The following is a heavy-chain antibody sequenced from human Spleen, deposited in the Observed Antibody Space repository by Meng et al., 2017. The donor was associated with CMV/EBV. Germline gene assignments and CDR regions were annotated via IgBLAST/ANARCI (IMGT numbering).Heavy chain of an antibody. V-gene: IGHV3-33*06. D-gene: IGHD3-3*01. CDR3: AKDQGRGDFWSGYSFEY. CDR1: GFTFSSYG. J-gene: IGHJ4*02. CDR2: IWYDGSNK. Sequence: SLRLSCAASGFTFSSYGMHWVRQAPGKGLERVAVIWYDGSNKYYADSVKGRFTISRDNSKNTLYLQMNSLRAEDTAVYYCAKDQGRGDFWSGYSFEYWGQGTLVTVSS.